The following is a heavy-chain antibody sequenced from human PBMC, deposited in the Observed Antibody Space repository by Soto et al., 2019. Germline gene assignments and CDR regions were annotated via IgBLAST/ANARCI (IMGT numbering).Heavy chain of an antibody. CDR1: GGSISSGDYY. V-gene: IGHV4-30-4*01. Sequence: QVQLQESGPGLVKPSQTLSLTCTVSGGSISSGDYYWSWIRQPPGKGLEWIGYIYYSGSTYYNPSLMSRVTLSVDTSKNQFSLKLSSVTAADTAVYYCARVVAATGWYFDLCGRGTLVTVSS. CDR2: IYYSGST. D-gene: IGHD2-15*01. J-gene: IGHJ2*01. CDR3: ARVVAATGWYFDL.